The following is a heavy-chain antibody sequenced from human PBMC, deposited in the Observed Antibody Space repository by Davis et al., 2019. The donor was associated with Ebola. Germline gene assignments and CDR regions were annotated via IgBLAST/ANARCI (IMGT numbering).Heavy chain of an antibody. D-gene: IGHD2-15*01. Sequence: GESLKISCAASGFNFRSYGMHWVRQAPDKGLEWVAVIWYDGSRKCYGDSVKGRFTISRDNSNNLLYLQMNSLSAEGTAVYYCAIPDCSGANCYSVYIKNWGQGTLVTVSS. CDR2: IWYDGSRK. CDR1: GFNFRSYG. J-gene: IGHJ4*02. V-gene: IGHV3-33*01. CDR3: AIPDCSGANCYSVYIKN.